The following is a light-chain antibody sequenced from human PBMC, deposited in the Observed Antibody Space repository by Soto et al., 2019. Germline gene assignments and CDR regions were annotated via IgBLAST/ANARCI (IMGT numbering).Light chain of an antibody. Sequence: DIQMTQSPSSLSASVGDRVTITCRASQSISSYLNWYQQKPGKAPKLLIYGTSILQSGVPSRFSGSGSGTHFTLTISSLQPEDFATYYCQQSYSILWTFGQGTKVDIK. CDR1: QSISSY. V-gene: IGKV1-39*01. CDR3: QQSYSILWT. J-gene: IGKJ1*01. CDR2: GTS.